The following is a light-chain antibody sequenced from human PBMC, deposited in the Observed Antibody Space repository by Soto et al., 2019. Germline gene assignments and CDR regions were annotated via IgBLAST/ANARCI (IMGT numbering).Light chain of an antibody. J-gene: IGKJ5*01. V-gene: IGKV3-20*01. CDR2: DSS. CDR1: QSLSSNF. CDR3: QQYGSSPIT. Sequence: EIVLTQSPATLSLSPGERATLSCRASQSLSSNFLAWYQQKPGQAPRLLIYDSSSRATGIPDRFSGSGSGTDFTLTISRLEPEDFAVYYCQQYGSSPITFGQGTRLEIK.